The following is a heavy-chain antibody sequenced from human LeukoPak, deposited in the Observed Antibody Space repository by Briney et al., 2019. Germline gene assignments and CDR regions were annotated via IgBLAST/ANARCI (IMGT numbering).Heavy chain of an antibody. CDR3: ARRSGSLDY. CDR2: ISHSGSS. Sequence: PSETLSLTCAVYGGPFRGFFWSWIRQAPGKGLEWIGEISHSGSSNYNPSLKSRITISVDTSKSQFSLRLTSVTAADTAVYYCARRSGSLDYWGQGTLVTVSS. V-gene: IGHV4-34*01. CDR1: GGPFRGFF. J-gene: IGHJ4*02. D-gene: IGHD1-26*01.